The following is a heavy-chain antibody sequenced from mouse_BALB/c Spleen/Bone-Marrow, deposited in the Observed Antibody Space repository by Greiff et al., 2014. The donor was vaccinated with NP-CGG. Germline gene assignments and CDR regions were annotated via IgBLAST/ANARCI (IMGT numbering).Heavy chain of an antibody. V-gene: IGHV1-69*02. CDR2: IDPSDSYT. Sequence: VQLQQSGAELVKPGASVKLSCKASGYTFTSYWMHWVKQRPGQGLEWIGEIDPSDSYTNYNQKFKGKATLTADKSSSTAYMQLSNLTSEDSAVYYCARWRARATFWFAYWGQGTLVTVSA. J-gene: IGHJ3*01. CDR1: GYTFTSYW. D-gene: IGHD3-1*01. CDR3: ARWRARATFWFAY.